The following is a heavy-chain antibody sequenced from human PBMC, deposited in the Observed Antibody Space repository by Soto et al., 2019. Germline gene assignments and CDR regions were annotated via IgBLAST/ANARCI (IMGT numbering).Heavy chain of an antibody. J-gene: IGHJ2*01. CDR2: IKQDGRNN. CDR1: GFTFSSYR. CDR3: AKDTFFFDFKGFKAYEI. D-gene: IGHD2-21*01. Sequence: EGSVILSCATSGFTFSSYRMNWVRQAPGKGLEWVANIKQDGRNNNYVDSVRGRFTISRDNSKSTLYLQMNSLRPEDTAVYYCAKDTFFFDFKGFKAYEIGGR. V-gene: IGHV3-30*02.